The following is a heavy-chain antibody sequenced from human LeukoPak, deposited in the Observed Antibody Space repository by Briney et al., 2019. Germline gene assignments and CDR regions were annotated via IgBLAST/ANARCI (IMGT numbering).Heavy chain of an antibody. D-gene: IGHD5-18*01. CDR3: ARLGYSYNDY. CDR1: GGSISSSY. Sequence: SETLSLTCTVSGGSISSSYWSWIRQPPGKGLEWIGEINHSGSTNYNPSLKSRVTISVDTSKNQFSLKLSSVTAADTAVYYCARLGYSYNDYWGQGTLVTVSS. CDR2: INHSGST. V-gene: IGHV4-34*01. J-gene: IGHJ4*02.